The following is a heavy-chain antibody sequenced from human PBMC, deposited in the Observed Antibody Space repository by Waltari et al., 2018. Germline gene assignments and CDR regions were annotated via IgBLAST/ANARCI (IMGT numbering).Heavy chain of an antibody. CDR3: AKDINTAMVLYGMDV. V-gene: IGHV1-2*06. CDR2: INPNSGGT. D-gene: IGHD5-18*01. CDR1: GYTFTGSH. J-gene: IGHJ6*02. Sequence: QVQLVQSGAEVKKPGASVKVSCKASGYTFTGSHLHWVRQAPGQGLEWMGRINPNSGGTTYAQKFQGRVTMNRDTSMSTASMQLSRLRSDDTAVYFCAKDINTAMVLYGMDVWGQGTTVTVSS.